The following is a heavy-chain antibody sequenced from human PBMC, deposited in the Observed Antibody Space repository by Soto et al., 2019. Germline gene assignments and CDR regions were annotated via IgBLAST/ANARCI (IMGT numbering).Heavy chain of an antibody. D-gene: IGHD4-17*01. V-gene: IGHV1-18*01. J-gene: IGHJ6*03. Sequence: QVQLVQSGAEVKKPGASVKVSCKASGYTFTSYGITWVRQAPGQGLEWMGWISAYNGNTNYAQKLQGRVTMTTVTSTSTAYMELRSLRSDDTAVYYCATAPPTTLRHYYYMGVWGKGTTVTVSS. CDR2: ISAYNGNT. CDR1: GYTFTSYG. CDR3: ATAPPTTLRHYYYMGV.